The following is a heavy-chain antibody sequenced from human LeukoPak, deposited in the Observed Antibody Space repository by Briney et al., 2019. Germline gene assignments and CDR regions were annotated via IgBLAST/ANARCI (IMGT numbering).Heavy chain of an antibody. V-gene: IGHV1-8*01. CDR3: ARGQIHGWDYFDF. CDR2: MNTNSGNT. CDR1: GYTFTNYD. Sequence: ASVKVSCKTSGYTFTNYDINWVRQATGQGLEWMGWMNTNSGNTGYAQKFQGRVTMTRNTSISTAYMELSSLRSEDTAVYYCARGQIHGWDYFDFWGQGTLVTVSS. D-gene: IGHD6-19*01. J-gene: IGHJ4*02.